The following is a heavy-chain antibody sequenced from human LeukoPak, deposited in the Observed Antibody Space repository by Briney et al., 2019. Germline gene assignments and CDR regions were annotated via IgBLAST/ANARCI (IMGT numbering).Heavy chain of an antibody. CDR2: ISSSSSYI. D-gene: IGHD4-17*01. CDR3: ARGITVTTFEDY. CDR1: GFTFSSYS. J-gene: IGHJ4*02. V-gene: IGHV3-21*01. Sequence: PGGSLRLSCAASGFTFSSYSMNWVRQAPGKGLEWVSSISSSSSYIYYADSVKGRFTISRDNAMNSLYLQMNGLRAEDTAVYYCARGITVTTFEDYWGQGTLVTVSS.